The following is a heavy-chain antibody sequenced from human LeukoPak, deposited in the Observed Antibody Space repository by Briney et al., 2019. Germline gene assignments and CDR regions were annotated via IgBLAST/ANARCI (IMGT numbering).Heavy chain of an antibody. CDR1: GFTFSSYG. CDR3: ASSRGIYYDSIFDY. J-gene: IGHJ4*02. V-gene: IGHV3-30*03. CDR2: ISYDGSHK. Sequence: GGSLRLSCAASGFTFSSYGMHWVRQAPGKGLEWVAVISYDGSHKYYADSVKGRFTISRDNSKNTLYLQMNSLRAEDTAVYYCASSRGIYYDSIFDYWGQGTLVTVSS. D-gene: IGHD3-22*01.